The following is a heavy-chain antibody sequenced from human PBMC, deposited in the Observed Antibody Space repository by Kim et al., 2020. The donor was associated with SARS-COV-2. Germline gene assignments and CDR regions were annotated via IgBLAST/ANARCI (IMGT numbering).Heavy chain of an antibody. D-gene: IGHD3-10*01. CDR2: INAGNGNT. CDR1: GYTFTSYA. CDR3: ASSLDITMVRGVT. V-gene: IGHV1-3*01. Sequence: ASAKVSCKASGYTFTSYAMHWVRQAPGQRLEWMGWINAGNGNTKYSQKFQGRVTITRDTSASTAYMELSSLRSEDTAVYYCASSLDITMVRGVTWGQGTLVTVSS. J-gene: IGHJ5*02.